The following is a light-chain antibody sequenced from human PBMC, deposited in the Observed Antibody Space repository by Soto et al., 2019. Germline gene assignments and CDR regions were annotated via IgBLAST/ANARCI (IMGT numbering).Light chain of an antibody. J-gene: IGLJ1*01. Sequence: QSVLTQPPSASGTPGQRVTISCSGSRSNIGSNPVNWYQQLPGTAPKLLIDSNNKRPSGVPDRFSGSRSGTSASLAISGLQSEDEADYYCAAWDDSLYGRVFGTGTKLTVL. CDR1: RSNIGSNP. CDR3: AAWDDSLYGRV. CDR2: SNN. V-gene: IGLV1-44*01.